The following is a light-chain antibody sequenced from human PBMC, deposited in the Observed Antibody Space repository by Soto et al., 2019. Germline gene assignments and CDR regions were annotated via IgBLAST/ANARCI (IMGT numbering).Light chain of an antibody. CDR1: QSVGNF. Sequence: EIVLTQSPSILSLSPGERATLSCRASQSVGNFLTWCQQKPGQAPRLLIYDASTRATGIPARFSGSGSGTDFTLTISSLEPEDFAVYYCQQRSNWPPLTFGGGTKVAIK. V-gene: IGKV3-11*01. J-gene: IGKJ4*01. CDR2: DAS. CDR3: QQRSNWPPLT.